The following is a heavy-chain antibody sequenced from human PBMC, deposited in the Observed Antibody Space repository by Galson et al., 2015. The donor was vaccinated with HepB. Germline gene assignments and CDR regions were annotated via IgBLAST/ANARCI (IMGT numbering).Heavy chain of an antibody. D-gene: IGHD6-13*01. V-gene: IGHV3-73*01. CDR1: GFTFSGSA. J-gene: IGHJ4*02. CDR3: VRSGDFSGYSSR. CDR2: IRSKATNYAA. Sequence: SLRLSCAASGFTFSGSAIHWVRQASGGGPEWIGHIRSKATNYAALYVPSLKGRFTISRDDSKNMAYLRMRSLKTDDTAVYYCVRSGDFSGYSSRWGQGTLVTVSS.